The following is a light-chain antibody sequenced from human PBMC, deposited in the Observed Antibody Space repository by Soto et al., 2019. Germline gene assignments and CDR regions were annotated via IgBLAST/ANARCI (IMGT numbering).Light chain of an antibody. CDR3: QSYDSNVSAVV. CDR1: SSNIGAGYD. CDR2: GDN. Sequence: QSVLTQPPSVSGAPGQRVTISCTGSSSNIGAGYDVHWYQQLPGTAPKLLIYGDNNRPSGVPDRFSGSKSGTSASLAITGLQAEDEADYYCQSYDSNVSAVVFGGGTKLTVL. J-gene: IGLJ2*01. V-gene: IGLV1-40*01.